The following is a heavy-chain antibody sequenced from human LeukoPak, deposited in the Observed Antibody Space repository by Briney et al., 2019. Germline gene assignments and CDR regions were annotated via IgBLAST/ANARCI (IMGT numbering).Heavy chain of an antibody. J-gene: IGHJ3*02. V-gene: IGHV4-39*01. CDR1: GGSISSSSYY. Sequence: SETLSLTCTVSGGSISSSSYYWGWIRQPPGKGLEWIGSICCSGGTYYNPSLKSRVTISVDTSKNQFSLKLSSVTAADTAVYDCARHLRRAGAFDIWGQGTMVTVSS. CDR3: ARHLRRAGAFDI. CDR2: ICCSGGT. D-gene: IGHD3-10*01.